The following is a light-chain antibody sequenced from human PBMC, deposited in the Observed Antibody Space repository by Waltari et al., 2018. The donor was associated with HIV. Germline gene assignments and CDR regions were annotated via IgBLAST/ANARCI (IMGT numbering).Light chain of an antibody. Sequence: QSVLTQPPSASGTPGQRVTISCSGGTSNIETNYVYWYQQLPGTAPKLLIYRGHQRPLGVPERLACSKSGTSASLASSGRRSDDEADYYCASWDDSLSGVVCGGGTKLTVL. CDR2: RGH. CDR3: ASWDDSLSGVV. CDR1: TSNIETNY. J-gene: IGLJ2*01. V-gene: IGLV1-47*01.